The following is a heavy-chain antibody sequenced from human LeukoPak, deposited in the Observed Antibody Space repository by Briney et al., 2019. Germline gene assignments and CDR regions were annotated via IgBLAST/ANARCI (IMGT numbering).Heavy chain of an antibody. D-gene: IGHD2-2*01. CDR1: GGSFSGYY. CDR3: ARGLKGVPRNYFDY. J-gene: IGHJ4*02. Sequence: KSSETLSLTCAVYGGSFSGYYWSWIRQPPGKGLEWFGEINHSGSTNYNPSLKSRVTISVDTSKNQFSLKLSSVTAADTAVYYCARGLKGVPRNYFDYWGQGTLVTVSS. V-gene: IGHV4-34*01. CDR2: INHSGST.